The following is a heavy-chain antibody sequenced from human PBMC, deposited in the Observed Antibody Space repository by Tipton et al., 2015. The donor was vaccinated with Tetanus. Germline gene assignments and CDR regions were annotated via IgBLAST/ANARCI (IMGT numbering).Heavy chain of an antibody. CDR3: ALQGCRGGSCYSEVPYYYGMDV. CDR1: GGTFSSYA. J-gene: IGHJ6*02. CDR2: IIPIFGTA. Sequence: QVQLVQSGAEVKKPGSSVKVSCKASGGTFSSYAISWVRQAPGQGLEWMGGIIPIFGTANYAQKFQGRVTITADESTSTAYMELSSLRSEDTAVYYCALQGCRGGSCYSEVPYYYGMDVWGQGTTVTVSS. V-gene: IGHV1-69*01. D-gene: IGHD2-15*01.